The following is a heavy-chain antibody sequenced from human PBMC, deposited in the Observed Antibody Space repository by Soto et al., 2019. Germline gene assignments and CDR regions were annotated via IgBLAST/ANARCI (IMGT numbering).Heavy chain of an antibody. D-gene: IGHD2-15*01. Sequence: QVQLVQSGAEVKKPGSSVKVSCKASGDTFSSYAISWVRQAPGHGLEWMGGIIPLYGTTNYAQKFQDRVTITAEESTRTASREWGSLPSADTALYYWARDWGECSAGGGRYNWWDPGGREPWSPSPQ. CDR3: ARDWGECSAGGGRYNWWDP. CDR1: GDTFSSYA. CDR2: IIPLYGTT. V-gene: IGHV1-69*01. J-gene: IGHJ5*02.